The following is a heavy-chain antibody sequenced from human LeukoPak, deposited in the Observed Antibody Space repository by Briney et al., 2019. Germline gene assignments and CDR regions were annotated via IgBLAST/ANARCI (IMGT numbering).Heavy chain of an antibody. J-gene: IGHJ4*02. V-gene: IGHV4-61*02. CDR1: GGSISSGSYY. CDR2: IYTSGST. CDR3: AVGSGSYLFDY. Sequence: SETLSLTCTVSGGSISSGSYYWSWIRQPAGKGLEWIGRIYTSGSTNYNPSLKSRVTISVDTSKNQFSLKLSSVTAADTAVYYCAVGSGSYLFDYWGQGTLVTVSS. D-gene: IGHD3-10*01.